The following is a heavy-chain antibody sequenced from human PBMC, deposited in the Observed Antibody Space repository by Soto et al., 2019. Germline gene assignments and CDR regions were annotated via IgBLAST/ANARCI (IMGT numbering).Heavy chain of an antibody. V-gene: IGHV1-18*04. Sequence: ASVKVSCKASGYTFTNHGISWVRQAPGQGLEWLGCVSGNNGNTKYAQGLKGRVTLNTETSTSTAYMELRSLRSDDTAVYYCARDFYTRAYYFDXWGQGTLVTVSX. CDR3: ARDFYTRAYYFDX. J-gene: IGHJ4*02. D-gene: IGHD3-10*01. CDR1: GYTFTNHG. CDR2: VSGNNGNT.